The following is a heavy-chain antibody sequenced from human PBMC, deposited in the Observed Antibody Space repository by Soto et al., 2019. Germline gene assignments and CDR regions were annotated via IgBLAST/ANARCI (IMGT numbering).Heavy chain of an antibody. V-gene: IGHV1-2*02. CDR3: ARGGMAEYYYDSSGYSDY. CDR1: GYTFTGYY. J-gene: IGHJ4*02. Sequence: ASVKVSCKASGYTFTGYYMHWVRQAPGQGREWMGWINPNSGGTNYAQKFQGRVTMTRDTSISTAYMELSRLRSDDTAVYYCARGGMAEYYYDSSGYSDYWGQGXLVTVST. D-gene: IGHD3-22*01. CDR2: INPNSGGT.